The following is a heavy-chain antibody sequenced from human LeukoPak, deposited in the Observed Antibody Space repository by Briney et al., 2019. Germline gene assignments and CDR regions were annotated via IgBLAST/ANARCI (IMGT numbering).Heavy chain of an antibody. CDR2: IYHSGST. CDR1: GYSISSGYY. V-gene: IGHV4-38-2*02. D-gene: IGHD1-20*01. J-gene: IGHJ4*02. Sequence: SETLSLTCTVSGYSISSGYYWGWIRQPPGKGLEWIGSIYHSGSTYYNPSLKSRVTISVDTSKNQFSLKLSSVTAADTAVYYCARASITGGDFDYWGQGTLVTVSS. CDR3: ARASITGGDFDY.